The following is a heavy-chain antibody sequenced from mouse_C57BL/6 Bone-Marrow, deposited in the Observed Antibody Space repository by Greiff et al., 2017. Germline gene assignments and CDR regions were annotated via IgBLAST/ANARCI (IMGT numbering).Heavy chain of an antibody. CDR3: TRLSIAMDY. D-gene: IGHD2-3*01. V-gene: IGHV1-59*01. CDR2: IDPSDSYT. J-gene: IGHJ4*01. Sequence: QVQLQQPGAELVRPGTSVKLSCKASGYTFTSYWMHWVKQRPGQGLEWIGVIDPSDSYTNYNQKFKGKATLTVDTSSSTAYMQLSSLTSEDPAVYYCTRLSIAMDYWGQGTSVTVSS. CDR1: GYTFTSYW.